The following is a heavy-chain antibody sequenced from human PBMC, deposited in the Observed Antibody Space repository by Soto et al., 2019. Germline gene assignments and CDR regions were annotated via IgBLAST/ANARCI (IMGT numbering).Heavy chain of an antibody. D-gene: IGHD3-3*01. CDR1: GGSISGSSYY. CDR3: ARLHELDFWSGYPDY. J-gene: IGHJ4*02. CDR2: IYYSGST. V-gene: IGHV4-39*01. Sequence: SETLSLTCTVSGGSISGSSYYWGWIRQPPGKGLEWIGSIYYSGSTYYNPSLKSRVTISVDTSKNQFSLKLSSVTAADTAVYYCARLHELDFWSGYPDYWGQGTLVTAPQ.